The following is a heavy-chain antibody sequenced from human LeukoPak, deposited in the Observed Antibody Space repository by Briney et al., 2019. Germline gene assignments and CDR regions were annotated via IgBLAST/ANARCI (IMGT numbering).Heavy chain of an antibody. Sequence: PSETLSLTCAVYGGSFSGYYWSWIRQPPGKGLEWIGEINHSGSTNYNPSLKSRVTISVDTSKNQFSLKLSSVTAADTAVYYCARPIHDFWSDYFDYWGQGTLVTVSS. V-gene: IGHV4-34*01. CDR3: ARPIHDFWSDYFDY. CDR1: GGSFSGYY. J-gene: IGHJ4*02. CDR2: INHSGST. D-gene: IGHD3-3*01.